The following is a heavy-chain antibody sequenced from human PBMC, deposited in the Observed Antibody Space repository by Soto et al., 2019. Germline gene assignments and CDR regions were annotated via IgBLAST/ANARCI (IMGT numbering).Heavy chain of an antibody. CDR3: GRGRTMVD. CDR2: INGDGNEK. J-gene: IGHJ4*02. Sequence: EVQLVDSGGGLVQPGGSLRLSCAASGFTFSTFWMSWVRQAPGKGLEWVAGINGDGNEKQYVDSVKGRFSISRDNAKSSLSLQMSSLRAEDTAVYYCGRGRTMVDWGQGTLVTVSS. D-gene: IGHD2-8*01. CDR1: GFTFSTFW. V-gene: IGHV3-7*01.